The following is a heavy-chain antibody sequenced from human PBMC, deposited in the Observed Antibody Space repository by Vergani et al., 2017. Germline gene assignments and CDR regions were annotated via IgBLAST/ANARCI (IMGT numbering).Heavy chain of an antibody. J-gene: IGHJ1*01. CDR2: IIPIFGTA. Sequence: QVQLVQSGAEVKKPGPSVKVSCKASGGTFSSYAISWVRQAPGQGLEWMGRIIPIFGTANYAQKFQGRVTITADESTSTAYMELSSLRSEDTAVYYCARPRFTPYCSGGSCHAEYFQHWGQGTLVTVSS. CDR3: ARPRFTPYCSGGSCHAEYFQH. V-gene: IGHV1-69*13. D-gene: IGHD2-15*01. CDR1: GGTFSSYA.